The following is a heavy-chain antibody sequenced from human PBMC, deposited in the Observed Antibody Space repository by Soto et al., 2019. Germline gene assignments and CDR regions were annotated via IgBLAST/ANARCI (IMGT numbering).Heavy chain of an antibody. Sequence: QVRLEESGPGLVKPSQTLSLICTVSGGSINNGNYFWNWIRHHPENGLEWLGYIYYSGSTRYNPSLKNRATMSIDTSKNQFSLRLNSVTAADTAVYFCARDGDYGASRGGMDVWGRGTTVMVSS. CDR2: IYYSGST. D-gene: IGHD3-10*01. J-gene: IGHJ6*02. CDR1: GGSINNGNYF. CDR3: ARDGDYGASRGGMDV. V-gene: IGHV4-31*03.